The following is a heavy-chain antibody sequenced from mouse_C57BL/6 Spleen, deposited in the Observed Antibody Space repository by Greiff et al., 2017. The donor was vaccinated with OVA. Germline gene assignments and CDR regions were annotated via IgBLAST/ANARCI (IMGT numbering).Heavy chain of an antibody. J-gene: IGHJ4*01. Sequence: EVQLQESGPGLVKPSQSLSLTCSVTGYSITSGYYWNWILQFPGNKLEWMGYISYDGSNNYNPSLKNRISITRDTSKNQFFLKLNSVTTEDTATYYCARDEAFMDYWGQGTSVTVSS. CDR3: ARDEAFMDY. CDR1: GYSITSGYY. V-gene: IGHV3-6*01. CDR2: ISYDGSN.